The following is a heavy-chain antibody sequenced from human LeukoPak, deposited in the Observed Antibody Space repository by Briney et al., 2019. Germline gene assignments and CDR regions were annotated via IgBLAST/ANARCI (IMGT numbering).Heavy chain of an antibody. CDR3: ARVTVGFHPFDI. V-gene: IGHV3-13*01. J-gene: IGHJ3*02. D-gene: IGHD4-23*01. CDR2: IDTGGKT. Sequence: PGGSLRLSCAASGFTFSSYDMHWVCQPTGKGLEWVSAIDTGGKTYYPDSVKGRFTISRENAKNSLYLHMDSLSAGDTALYFCARVTVGFHPFDIWGQGTMVTVSS. CDR1: GFTFSSYD.